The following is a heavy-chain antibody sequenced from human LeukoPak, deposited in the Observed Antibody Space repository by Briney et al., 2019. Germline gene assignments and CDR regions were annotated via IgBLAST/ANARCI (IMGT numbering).Heavy chain of an antibody. D-gene: IGHD4-17*01. V-gene: IGHV1-18*01. CDR1: GYTFTTYG. CDR2: ISAYNGNT. J-gene: IGHJ5*02. CDR3: ARREQTTVTNNWFDP. Sequence: ASVKVSCKASGYTFTTYGISWVRQAPGQGLEWMGWISAYNGNTNYAQKLQGRVTMTTDTSTSTAYMELRSLRSDDTAVYYCARREQTTVTNNWFDPWGQGTLATVSS.